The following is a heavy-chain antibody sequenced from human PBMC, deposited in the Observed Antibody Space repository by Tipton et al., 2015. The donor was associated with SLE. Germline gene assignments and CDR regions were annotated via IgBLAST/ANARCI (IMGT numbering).Heavy chain of an antibody. CDR2: IKQDGSEK. D-gene: IGHD5-18*01. CDR1: GFTFSSYW. Sequence: SLRLSCAASGFTFSSYWMSWVRQAPGKGLEWVANIKQDGSEKYYVDSVKGRFTISRDNAKNSLYLQMNSLRAEDTAVYYCARTAGSVDTAMVLDYWGQGTLVTVSS. V-gene: IGHV3-7*03. J-gene: IGHJ4*02. CDR3: ARTAGSVDTAMVLDY.